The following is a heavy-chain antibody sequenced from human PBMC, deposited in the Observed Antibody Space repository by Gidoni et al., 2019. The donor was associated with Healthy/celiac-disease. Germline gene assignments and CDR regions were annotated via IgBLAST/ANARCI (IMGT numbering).Heavy chain of an antibody. Sequence: EAQLVESGGGLIQPGGSLRLSCAASGFTVSSNYMTWVRQGPGKGLEWVSVIYSGGSTYYADSVKGRFTISRDNSKNTLYLQMNSLRAEDTAVYYCARVRRVWFGDQSEGYFDYWGQGTLVTVSS. CDR1: GFTVSSNY. V-gene: IGHV3-53*01. CDR3: ARVRRVWFGDQSEGYFDY. D-gene: IGHD3-10*01. CDR2: IYSGGST. J-gene: IGHJ4*02.